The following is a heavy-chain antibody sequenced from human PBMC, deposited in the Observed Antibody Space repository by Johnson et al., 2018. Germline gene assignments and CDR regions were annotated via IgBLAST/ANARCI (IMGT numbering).Heavy chain of an antibody. V-gene: IGHV3-30*04. D-gene: IGHD5-12*01. CDR1: GFTFSSYA. J-gene: IGHJ6*02. CDR2: ISYDGSNK. CDR3: ARDYEGAPNLPYYYYGMDV. Sequence: VQLVETGGGVVQPGRSLRLSCAASGFTFSSYAMHWVRQAPGKGLEWVAVISYDGSNKYYADSVKGRFTISRDNSKNTLYLQMNSLRAEDTAVYYCARDYEGAPNLPYYYYGMDVWGQGTTVTGSS.